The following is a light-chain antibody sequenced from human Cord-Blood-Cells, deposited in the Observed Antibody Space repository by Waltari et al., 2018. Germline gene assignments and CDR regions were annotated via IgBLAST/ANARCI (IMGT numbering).Light chain of an antibody. J-gene: IGLJ3*02. V-gene: IGLV2-14*01. Sequence: QSALTQPASVSGSPGQSITLSCTGTSSDVGGYNYVSWYQQHPGKAPKLMMYDVSNRPSGVSNRFSGSNSGNTSSLTISGLQAEDEADYYCSSYTSSSPLFGGGTKLTVL. CDR2: DVS. CDR1: SSDVGGYNY. CDR3: SSYTSSSPL.